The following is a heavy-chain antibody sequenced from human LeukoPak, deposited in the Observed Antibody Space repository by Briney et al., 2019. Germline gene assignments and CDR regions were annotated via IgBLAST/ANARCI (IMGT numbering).Heavy chain of an antibody. CDR3: ARTTEGYCRGRSCYSYYYYMDV. Sequence: SETLSLTCTVSGGSISSYYWSWIRQPPGKGLEWIGYIYYSGSTNYNPSLKSRVTISVDTSKNQFPLKLSSVTAADTAVYYCARTTEGYCRGRSCYSYYYYMDVWGKGTTVTVSS. J-gene: IGHJ6*03. CDR2: IYYSGST. V-gene: IGHV4-59*01. CDR1: GGSISSYY. D-gene: IGHD2-15*01.